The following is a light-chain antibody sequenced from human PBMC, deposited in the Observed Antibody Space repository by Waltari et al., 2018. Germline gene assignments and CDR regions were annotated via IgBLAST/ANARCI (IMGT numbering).Light chain of an antibody. CDR1: SPTLGAGYD. J-gene: IGLJ3*02. Sequence: QSVLTQPPSVSGAPAQRVAISCTGSSPTLGAGYDVHWYQQLPRTAPKLLIYGNNNRPSGVPDRFFGSTYGTSASLAITGLQAEDEADYYCQSYDTSLSVVFGGGTKLTVL. V-gene: IGLV1-40*01. CDR2: GNN. CDR3: QSYDTSLSVV.